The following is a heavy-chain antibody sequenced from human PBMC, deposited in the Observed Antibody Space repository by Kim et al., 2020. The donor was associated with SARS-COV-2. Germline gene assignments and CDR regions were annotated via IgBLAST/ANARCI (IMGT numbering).Heavy chain of an antibody. V-gene: IGHV4-39*07. J-gene: IGHJ4*02. Sequence: SETLSLTCTVSGGSISSSSYYWGWIRQPPGKGLEWIGSIYYSGSTYYNPSLKSRVTISVDTSKNQFSLKLSSVTAADTAVYYCARGSYSSSWIDYWGQGTLVTVSS. CDR3: ARGSYSSSWIDY. CDR2: IYYSGST. D-gene: IGHD6-13*01. CDR1: GGSISSSSYY.